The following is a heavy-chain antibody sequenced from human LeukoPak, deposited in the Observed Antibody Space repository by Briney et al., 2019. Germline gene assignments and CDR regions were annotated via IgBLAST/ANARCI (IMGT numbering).Heavy chain of an antibody. CDR2: ISSSSSYI. CDR3: ARDGAAAGWETYYFDY. J-gene: IGHJ4*02. Sequence: GGSLRLSCAASGFTFSSYTMNRVRQAPGKGLEWVSSISSSSSYIYYADSVKGRFTISRDNAKNSLYLQMNSLRAEDTAVYYCARDGAAAGWETYYFDYWGQGTLVTVSS. CDR1: GFTFSSYT. D-gene: IGHD6-13*01. V-gene: IGHV3-21*01.